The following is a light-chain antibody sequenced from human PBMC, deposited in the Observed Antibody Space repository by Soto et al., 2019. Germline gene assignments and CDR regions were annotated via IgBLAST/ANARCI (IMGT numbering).Light chain of an antibody. Sequence: QSALTQPASVSGSPGQSITISCTGTSSDVGGYNYVSWYQHHPGKAPKLIIYDVSNRPSGVSNRFSGSKSSNTASQTISGLQPEDEADYYSSSYTTSNTRQIVFGTGTKLTVL. V-gene: IGLV2-14*03. CDR3: SSYTTSNTRQIV. CDR2: DVS. J-gene: IGLJ1*01. CDR1: SSDVGGYNY.